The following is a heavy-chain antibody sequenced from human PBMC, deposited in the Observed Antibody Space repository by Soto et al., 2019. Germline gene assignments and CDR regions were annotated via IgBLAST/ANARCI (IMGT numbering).Heavy chain of an antibody. CDR3: ARVERGTATTVVDAFDI. CDR2: MSHSGGT. D-gene: IGHD1-1*01. CDR1: GGFVSSGSYY. J-gene: IGHJ3*02. Sequence: QVQLQQWGAGLLKPSETLSLTCAVYGGFVSSGSYYWGWIRQPPGKALEWIGEMSHSGGTHFNPSLESRVTISVDTSKNQFSLKMSSVTAADTALYYCARVERGTATTVVDAFDIWGPGTMVTVSS. V-gene: IGHV4-34*01.